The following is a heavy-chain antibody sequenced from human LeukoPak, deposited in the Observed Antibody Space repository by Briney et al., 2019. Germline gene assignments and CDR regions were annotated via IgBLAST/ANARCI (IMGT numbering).Heavy chain of an antibody. V-gene: IGHV3-21*01. CDR2: ISSSSSYM. Sequence: TGGSLRLSCAASGFTFSTYTMNWVRQAPGKGLEWVSFISSSSSYMYYADSVKGRFTISRDNTKKSLYLQMNSLRAEDTAVYYCARDFSGYDYNFDYWGQGTLVTVSS. D-gene: IGHD5-12*01. CDR3: ARDFSGYDYNFDY. J-gene: IGHJ4*02. CDR1: GFTFSTYT.